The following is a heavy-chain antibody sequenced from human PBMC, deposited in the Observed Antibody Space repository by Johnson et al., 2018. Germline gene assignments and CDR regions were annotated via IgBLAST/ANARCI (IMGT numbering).Heavy chain of an antibody. Sequence: QVQLVETGAEVKKPGASVKVSCKASGYTFTSYYMHWVRQAPGQGLEWMGIINPSGGSTSYAQKFQGRVTMTRDTSTSTVYMELSSLRSEDTAGYYCARGGAEGSPFGYYYYGMDVWGQGTTVTVSS. D-gene: IGHD3-16*01. J-gene: IGHJ6*02. CDR2: INPSGGST. CDR3: ARGGAEGSPFGYYYYGMDV. V-gene: IGHV1-46*01. CDR1: GYTFTSYY.